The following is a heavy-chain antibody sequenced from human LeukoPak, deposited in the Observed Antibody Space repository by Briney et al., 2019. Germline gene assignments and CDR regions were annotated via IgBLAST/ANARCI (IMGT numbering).Heavy chain of an antibody. CDR1: GFTFSSYA. D-gene: IGHD3-22*01. CDR2: ISYDGSNK. J-gene: IGHJ4*02. CDR3: AREMMYDSSGFDY. V-gene: IGHV3-30-3*01. Sequence: GGSLRLSCAASGFTFSSYAMHWVRQAPGKGLEWVAVISYDGSNKYYADSVKGRFTISRDNSKNTLYLQMNSLRAEDTAVYYCAREMMYDSSGFDYWGQGTLVTVSS.